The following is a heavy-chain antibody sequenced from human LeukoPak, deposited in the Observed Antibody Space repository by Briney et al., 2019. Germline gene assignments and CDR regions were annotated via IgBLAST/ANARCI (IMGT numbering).Heavy chain of an antibody. CDR1: GFTFSKYD. CDR2: IGIAGET. J-gene: IGHJ4*02. Sequence: GGSLRLSCAASGFTFSKYDMHWVRQVTGKGLEWVSAIGIAGETYYPDSVKGRFTISRGNSKNTLYLQMNSLRAEDTAVYYCARRAGAYSHPYDYWGQGTLVTVSS. CDR3: ARRAGAYSHPYDY. D-gene: IGHD4/OR15-4a*01. V-gene: IGHV3-13*01.